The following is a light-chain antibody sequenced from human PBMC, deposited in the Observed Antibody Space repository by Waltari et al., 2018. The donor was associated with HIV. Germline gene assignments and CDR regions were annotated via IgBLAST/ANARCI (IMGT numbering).Light chain of an antibody. CDR2: RND. CDR1: KSNIGNNY. V-gene: IGLV1-47*01. CDR3: AAWDSRRGGRV. J-gene: IGLJ3*02. Sequence: QSVLTKPPSASGTPGQRVTISCSGSKSNIGNNYVYWYQQGPGTAPKLLIFRNDVRPSGVPDQFSRSKSGTPASLASSGLRSEDEADYYCAAWDSRRGGRVFGGGTKLTVL.